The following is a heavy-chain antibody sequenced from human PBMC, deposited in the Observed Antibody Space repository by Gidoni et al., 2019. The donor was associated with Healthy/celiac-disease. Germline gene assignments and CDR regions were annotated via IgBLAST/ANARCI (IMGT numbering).Heavy chain of an antibody. V-gene: IGHV3-64D*08. Sequence: EVQLVESGGGLVQPGGSLRLSCSDSGFTFSSYAMHWVRQAPGKGLEYVSGISSNGGRTYYADSVKGRFTSSRDNSKNTLYLQMSSLRAEDTAVYYCVKDGANLGYCTNGVCYVFDYWGQGTLVTVSS. CDR3: VKDGANLGYCTNGVCYVFDY. CDR2: ISSNGGRT. CDR1: GFTFSSYA. D-gene: IGHD2-8*01. J-gene: IGHJ4*02.